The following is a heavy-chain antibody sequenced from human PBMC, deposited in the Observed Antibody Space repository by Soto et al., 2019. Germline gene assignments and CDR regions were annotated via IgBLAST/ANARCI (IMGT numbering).Heavy chain of an antibody. CDR1: GFTFADSA. J-gene: IGHJ4*02. CDR3: TTANNTSPFDF. D-gene: IGHD1-26*01. V-gene: IGHV1-58*01. Sequence: ASVKVSCKASGFTFADSAVQWVRQARGQRLEWIGRIVVDSGNTKYAQRFTERVTISWDMSTTTAFMELRSPRSEDTAVYYCTTANNTSPFDFWGLGTLVTVSS. CDR2: IVVDSGNT.